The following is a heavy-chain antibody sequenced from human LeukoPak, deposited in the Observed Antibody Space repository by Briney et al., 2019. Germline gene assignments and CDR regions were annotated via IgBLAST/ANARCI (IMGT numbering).Heavy chain of an antibody. CDR1: GFTVSSNY. CDR2: IYSGGST. D-gene: IGHD3-22*01. Sequence: AGGSLRLSCAASGFTVSSNYMSWVRQAPGKGLEWVSVIYSGGSTYYADSVKGRFTISRDNSKNTLYLQMNSLRAEDTAVYYCARGQSVGWEVGVCDYWGQGALVTVAS. J-gene: IGHJ4*02. CDR3: ARGQSVGWEVGVCDY. V-gene: IGHV3-53*01.